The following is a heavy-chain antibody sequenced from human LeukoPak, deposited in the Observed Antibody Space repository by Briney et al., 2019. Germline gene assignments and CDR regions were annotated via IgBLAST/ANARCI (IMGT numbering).Heavy chain of an antibody. CDR2: IYYSGST. Sequence: SETLSLTCTVSGGSISSGGYYWSWIRQHPGKGLEWIGYIYYSGSTYYNPSLKSRVTISVDTSKNQFSLKLSSVTAADTAVYYCARGRARHSSGWYLFGGYWGQGTLVTVSS. J-gene: IGHJ4*02. CDR3: ARGRARHSSGWYLFGGY. D-gene: IGHD6-19*01. CDR1: GGSISSGGYY. V-gene: IGHV4-31*03.